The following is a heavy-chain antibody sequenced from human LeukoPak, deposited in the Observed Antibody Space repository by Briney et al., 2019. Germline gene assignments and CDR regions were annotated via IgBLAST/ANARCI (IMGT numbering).Heavy chain of an antibody. J-gene: IGHJ6*03. V-gene: IGHV1-69*13. Sequence: SVKVSCKASEGTFSSYAISWVRQAPGQGLEWMGGIIPIFGTANYAQKFQGRVTITADESTSTAYMELSSLRSEDTAVYYCARDLAARLYYYYYYYMDVWGKGTTVTVSS. D-gene: IGHD6-6*01. CDR3: ARDLAARLYYYYYYYMDV. CDR2: IIPIFGTA. CDR1: EGTFSSYA.